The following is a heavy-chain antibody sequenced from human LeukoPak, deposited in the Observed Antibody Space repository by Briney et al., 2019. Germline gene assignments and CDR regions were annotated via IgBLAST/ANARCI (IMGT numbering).Heavy chain of an antibody. Sequence: GGSLRLSCAASGFTFSSFAMSWVRQAPGKGLEWVSAISGSGGSTYYADSVKGRFTISRDNSKNTLYLQMNSLRAEDTAVYYCAKEADSSSWYETQHYFDYWGQGTLVTVSS. J-gene: IGHJ4*02. D-gene: IGHD6-13*01. V-gene: IGHV3-23*01. CDR2: ISGSGGST. CDR3: AKEADSSSWYETQHYFDY. CDR1: GFTFSSFA.